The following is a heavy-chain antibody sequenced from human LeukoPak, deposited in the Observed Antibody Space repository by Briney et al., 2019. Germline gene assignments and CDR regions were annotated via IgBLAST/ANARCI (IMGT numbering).Heavy chain of an antibody. D-gene: IGHD6-19*01. Sequence: ASVKVSCKASGYTFTGYYMHWVRQAPGQGLEWMGRINPNSGGTNYAQKFQGRVTMTRDTSTSTVYMELSSLRSEDTAVYYCAREGSSGWYLTGKNAFDIWGQGTMVTVSS. CDR3: AREGSSGWYLTGKNAFDI. J-gene: IGHJ3*02. CDR1: GYTFTGYY. CDR2: INPNSGGT. V-gene: IGHV1-2*06.